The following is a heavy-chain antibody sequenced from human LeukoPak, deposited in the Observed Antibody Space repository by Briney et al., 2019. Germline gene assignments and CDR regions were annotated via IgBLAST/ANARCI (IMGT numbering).Heavy chain of an antibody. CDR3: ARDYGDYGNDY. D-gene: IGHD4-17*01. V-gene: IGHV3-48*03. CDR2: ISSSGSTI. J-gene: IGHJ4*02. Sequence: GGSLRLSCAASGXTFXSYEXXWXXXAXGXGLEWVSYISSSGSTIYYADSVKGRFTISRDNAKNSLYLQMNSLRAEDTAVYYCARDYGDYGNDYWGQGTLVTVSS. CDR1: GXTFXSYE.